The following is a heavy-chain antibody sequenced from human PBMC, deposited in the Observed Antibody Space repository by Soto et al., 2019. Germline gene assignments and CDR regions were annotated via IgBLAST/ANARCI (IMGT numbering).Heavy chain of an antibody. J-gene: IGHJ6*02. CDR3: ASADILTGYSFYGMDV. CDR2: ISGSGGST. V-gene: IGHV3-23*01. CDR1: GFTFSSYA. Sequence: PGGSLRLSCAASGFTFSSYAMSWVRQAPGKGLEWVSAISGSGGSTYYADSVKGRFTISRDNSKNTLYLQMNSLRAEDTAVYYCASADILTGYSFYGMDVWGQGTTVTVSS. D-gene: IGHD3-9*01.